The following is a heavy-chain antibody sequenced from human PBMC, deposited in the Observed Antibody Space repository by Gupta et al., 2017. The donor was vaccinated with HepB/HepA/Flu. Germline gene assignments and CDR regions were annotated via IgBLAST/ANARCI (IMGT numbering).Heavy chain of an antibody. J-gene: IGHJ4*02. D-gene: IGHD1-14*01. CDR2: VFPANGGT. CDR1: GYTFTKYY. Sequence: QVQLVQSGTEVKKPGASVKVSCKASGYTFTKYYVHWVRQAPGQGLEWMGWVFPANGGTMYGQKFQGRVTMTEDSSITTAYMEVNSLTSDDTAVYYCALMEGGTGTDWGQGTLVTASS. V-gene: IGHV1-2*02. CDR3: ALMEGGTGTD.